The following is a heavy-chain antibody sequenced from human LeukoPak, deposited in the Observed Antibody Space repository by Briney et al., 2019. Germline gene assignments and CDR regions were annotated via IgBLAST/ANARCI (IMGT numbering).Heavy chain of an antibody. CDR3: ATWDSGRYSQIDN. Sequence: PSETLSLTCTVSGGPVGSSSYYWGWVRQSPEKGLECIGTIYYAGDTYYNPSLESRLTISVDTSKNQFSLKLRSVTAADTAVYYCATWDSGRYSQIDNWGQGTLVTVSS. CDR1: GGPVGSSSYY. D-gene: IGHD1-26*01. J-gene: IGHJ4*02. CDR2: IYYAGDT. V-gene: IGHV4-39*01.